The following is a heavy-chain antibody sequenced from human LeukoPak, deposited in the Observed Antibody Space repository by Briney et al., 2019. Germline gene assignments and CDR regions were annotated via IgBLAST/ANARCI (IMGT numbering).Heavy chain of an antibody. Sequence: SETLSLTCTVSGYSISSGYYWGWIRQPPGKGLEWIASIYHSGSTYYNSSLKSRVTMSVDTSKNQFSLKLSSVTAADTAVYHCAREPYYYESSGSTAPWGQGTLVTVSS. J-gene: IGHJ5*02. CDR3: AREPYYYESSGSTAP. D-gene: IGHD3-22*01. CDR1: GYSISSGYY. CDR2: IYHSGST. V-gene: IGHV4-38-2*02.